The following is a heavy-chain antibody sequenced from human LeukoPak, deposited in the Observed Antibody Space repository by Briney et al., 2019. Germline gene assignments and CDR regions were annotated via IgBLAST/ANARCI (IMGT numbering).Heavy chain of an antibody. CDR3: AKGGASVTRYVDY. CDR1: GFIFSSYE. Sequence: PGGSLRLSCAASGFIFSSYEMSWVRQAPGKGLEWVSYISRSSSNIYYADSVKGRFTISRDNSQNTLYLQMNSLRPEDTAVYYCAKGGASVTRYVDYWGQGTLVTVSS. D-gene: IGHD4-17*01. CDR2: ISRSSSNI. J-gene: IGHJ4*02. V-gene: IGHV3-48*03.